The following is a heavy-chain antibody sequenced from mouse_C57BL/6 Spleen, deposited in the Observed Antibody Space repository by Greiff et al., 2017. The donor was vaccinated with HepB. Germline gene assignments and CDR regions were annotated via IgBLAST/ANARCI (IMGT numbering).Heavy chain of an antibody. CDR3: TRGEGVYFDY. J-gene: IGHJ2*01. CDR2: IDPETGGT. CDR1: GYTFTDYE. Sequence: QVQLQQSGAELVRPGASVTLSCKASGYTFTDYEMHWVKQTPVHGLEWIGAIDPETGGTAYNQKFKGKAILTADKSSSTAYMELRSLTSEDSAVYYCTRGEGVYFDYWGQGTTLTVSS. V-gene: IGHV1-15*01.